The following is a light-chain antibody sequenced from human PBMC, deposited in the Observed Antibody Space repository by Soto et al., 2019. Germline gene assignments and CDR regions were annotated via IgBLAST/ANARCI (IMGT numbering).Light chain of an antibody. CDR2: ENS. Sequence: QSVLTQAPSVSAAAGQKVTISCSGNSSNIGSNDVSWYQQLPGKAPKLLIYENSQRPSGIPDRFSGSKSGTSATLGITGLQTGDEADYYCGTWDSSLIALFGTGTKVTVL. CDR1: SSNIGSND. J-gene: IGLJ1*01. CDR3: GTWDSSLIAL. V-gene: IGLV1-51*02.